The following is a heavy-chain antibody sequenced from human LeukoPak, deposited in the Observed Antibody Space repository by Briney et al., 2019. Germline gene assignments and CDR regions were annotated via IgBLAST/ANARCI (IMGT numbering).Heavy chain of an antibody. CDR3: SRVLKYQLLYHY. D-gene: IGHD2-2*02. J-gene: IGHJ4*02. V-gene: IGHV1-2*02. CDR1: GYTFTGYY. Sequence: ASVKVSCKASGYTFTGYYMHWVRQVPGQGLEWMGWINPNSGGTNYAQKFQGRVTMARDTSISTAYMELSRLRSDDTAVYYCSRVLKYQLLYHYWGQGTLVTVSS. CDR2: INPNSGGT.